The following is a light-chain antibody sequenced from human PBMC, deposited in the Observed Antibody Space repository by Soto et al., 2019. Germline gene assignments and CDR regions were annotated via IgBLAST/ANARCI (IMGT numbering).Light chain of an antibody. CDR3: QQYGSSSIT. Sequence: EIVLAQSPGTLSLSPGERATLXXRASQSVSSSYLAWYQQKPGQAPRIXIYGASSRATGIPDRFSGSGSGTDFTLTISRLEPEDFAVYYCQQYGSSSITFGQGTRLEIK. V-gene: IGKV3-20*01. CDR1: QSVSSSY. J-gene: IGKJ5*01. CDR2: GAS.